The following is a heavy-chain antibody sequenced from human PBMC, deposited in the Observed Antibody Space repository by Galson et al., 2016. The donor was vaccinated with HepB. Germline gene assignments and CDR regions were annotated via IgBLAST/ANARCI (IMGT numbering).Heavy chain of an antibody. Sequence: SVKVSCKASGFTFTTYPIHWVRQAPGQGLEWMEWIDGGSGNRKYSQKFQGRVTITRDTSASTAYMELSSLRSEDTAVYLFAREGDLDYWGQGTLVTVAP. V-gene: IGHV1-3*01. CDR1: GFTFTTYP. J-gene: IGHJ4*02. D-gene: IGHD1-26*01. CDR3: AREGDLDY. CDR2: IDGGSGNR.